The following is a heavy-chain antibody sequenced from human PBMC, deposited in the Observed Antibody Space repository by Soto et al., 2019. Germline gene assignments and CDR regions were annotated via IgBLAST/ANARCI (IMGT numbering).Heavy chain of an antibody. Sequence: ASVKVSCKASGYAFTDYYMHWVRQAPGQGLEWMGWINPNSGGTNYAQKFQGRVTMTTDTSTSTAYMELRSLRSDDTAVYYCAREGWELLNALSYYYGMDVWGQGTTVTVSS. J-gene: IGHJ6*02. CDR2: INPNSGGT. CDR3: AREGWELLNALSYYYGMDV. D-gene: IGHD1-26*01. V-gene: IGHV1-2*02. CDR1: GYAFTDYY.